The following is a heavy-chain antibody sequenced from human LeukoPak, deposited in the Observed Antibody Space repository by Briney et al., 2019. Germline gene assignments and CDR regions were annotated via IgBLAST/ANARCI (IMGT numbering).Heavy chain of an antibody. Sequence: GGSLRLSCAASGFTFSGYAMSWVRQAPGKGLEWVSAISGSGGSTYYADSVKGRFTISRDNSKNTLYLQMNSLRAEDTAVYYCAKALYYDFWSGPSFDYWGQGTLVTVSS. J-gene: IGHJ4*02. CDR3: AKALYYDFWSGPSFDY. CDR1: GFTFSGYA. CDR2: ISGSGGST. D-gene: IGHD3-3*01. V-gene: IGHV3-23*01.